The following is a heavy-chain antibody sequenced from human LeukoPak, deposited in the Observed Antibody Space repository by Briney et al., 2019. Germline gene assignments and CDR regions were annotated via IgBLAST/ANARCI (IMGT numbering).Heavy chain of an antibody. D-gene: IGHD2-15*01. CDR3: ARHVDGYYYYGMDV. V-gene: IGHV4-39*01. J-gene: IGHJ6*02. CDR2: IYYSGNT. CDR1: GGSISSSSYY. Sequence: SSETLSLTCTVSGGSISSSSYYWGWIRQPPGKGLEWIGSIYYSGNTYYNPSLKSRVTISADTSKNQFSLKLSSVTAADTAVYYCARHVDGYYYYGMDVWGQGTTVTVSS.